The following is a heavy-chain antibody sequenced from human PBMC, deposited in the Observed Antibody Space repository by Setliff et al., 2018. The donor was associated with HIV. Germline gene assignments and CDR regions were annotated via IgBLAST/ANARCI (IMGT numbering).Heavy chain of an antibody. Sequence: ASVKVSCKTSGYTFSNYYINWVRQAPGQGLEWMGSIIAHDGDKRFAQKFQGRVTIITDRPTATVYMELRGLTFDDTAVCYCARDLGAAYGAKALGFWGQGTLVTVSS. D-gene: IGHD4-17*01. V-gene: IGHV1-18*04. CDR2: IIAHDGDK. CDR1: GYTFSNYY. J-gene: IGHJ4*02. CDR3: ARDLGAAYGAKALGF.